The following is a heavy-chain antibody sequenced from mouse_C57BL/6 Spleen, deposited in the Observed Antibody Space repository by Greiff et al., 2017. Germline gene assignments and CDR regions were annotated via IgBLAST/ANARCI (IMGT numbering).Heavy chain of an antibody. CDR3: ARLGDYYGSSWFAD. V-gene: IGHV5-6*01. Sequence: EVQVVESGGDLVKPGGSLKLSCAASGFTFSSYGMSWVRQTPDKRLEWVATISSGGSYTYYPDSVKGRFTISRDNAKNTLYLQMSSLKSEDTAMYYCARLGDYYGSSWFADWGQGTLVTVSA. D-gene: IGHD1-1*01. J-gene: IGHJ3*01. CDR2: ISSGGSYT. CDR1: GFTFSSYG.